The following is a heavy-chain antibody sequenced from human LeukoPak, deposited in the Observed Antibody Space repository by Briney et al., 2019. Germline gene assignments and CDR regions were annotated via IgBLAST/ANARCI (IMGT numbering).Heavy chain of an antibody. J-gene: IGHJ6*04. CDR2: IIPIFGTA. CDR1: GGTFSIYA. Sequence: GASVKVSCKASGGTFSIYAISWVRQAPGQGLEWMGGIIPIFGTADYAQKFQGRVTITADESTSTAYMELSSLRSEDTAVYYCARVIGPVGELLGIYYYYGMDIWGKGTTVTVSS. CDR3: ARVIGPVGELLGIYYYYGMDI. D-gene: IGHD3-10*01. V-gene: IGHV1-69*01.